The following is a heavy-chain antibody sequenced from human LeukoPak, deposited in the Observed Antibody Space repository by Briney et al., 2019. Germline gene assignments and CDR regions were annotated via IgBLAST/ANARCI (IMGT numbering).Heavy chain of an antibody. CDR3: ASTRGWVYFDY. Sequence: PGGSLRLSCAASGFTFDNYSMSWVRQAPGKGLEWVSVIYSGGNTYYADSVIGRFTTSRDNSKNTLYLHMNSLRAEDTAVYYCASTRGWVYFDYWGQGTLVTVSS. J-gene: IGHJ4*02. V-gene: IGHV3-66*01. CDR1: GFTFDNYS. D-gene: IGHD6-19*01. CDR2: IYSGGNT.